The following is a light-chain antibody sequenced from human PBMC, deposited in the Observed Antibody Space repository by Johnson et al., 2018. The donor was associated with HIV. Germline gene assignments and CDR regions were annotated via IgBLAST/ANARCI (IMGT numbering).Light chain of an antibody. CDR3: GTWDSSLSAMG. V-gene: IGLV1-51*01. CDR2: DNN. J-gene: IGLJ1*01. CDR1: SSNIGNNY. Sequence: QSVLTQPPSVSAAPGQKVTISCSGSSSNIGNNYISWYQQLPGRAPKLLIYDNNKRPSGIPDRFSGSKSGTSATLGITGLQTGDEADYYCGTWDSSLSAMGLGTGTKVTVL.